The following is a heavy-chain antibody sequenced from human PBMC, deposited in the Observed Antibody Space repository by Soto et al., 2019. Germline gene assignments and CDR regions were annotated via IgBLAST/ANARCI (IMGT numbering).Heavy chain of an antibody. Sequence: GGSLRLSCAASGFSFSIYAMSWVRQAPGKGLEWVSVLSGSGGRTYYADSVKGRFTMSRDNSKNTLYLQMNSLRAEDTAIYYCAKEVVVESAGRSHYYYYGLDVWGQGTTVTVSS. J-gene: IGHJ6*02. D-gene: IGHD2-15*01. V-gene: IGHV3-23*01. CDR1: GFSFSIYA. CDR2: LSGSGGRT. CDR3: AKEVVVESAGRSHYYYYGLDV.